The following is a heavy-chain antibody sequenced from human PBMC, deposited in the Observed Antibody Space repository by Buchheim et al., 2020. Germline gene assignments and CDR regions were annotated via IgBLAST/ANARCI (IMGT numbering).Heavy chain of an antibody. V-gene: IGHV3-30-3*01. D-gene: IGHD3-22*01. Sequence: QVQLVESGGGVVQPGRSLRLSCAASGFTFSSYAMHWVRQAPGKGLEWVAVISYDGSNKYYADSVKGRFTISRDNSKNTLYLQMNSLRAEDTAVYYCARSMIVVVIDAFDIWGQGT. CDR3: ARSMIVVVIDAFDI. CDR2: ISYDGSNK. CDR1: GFTFSSYA. J-gene: IGHJ3*02.